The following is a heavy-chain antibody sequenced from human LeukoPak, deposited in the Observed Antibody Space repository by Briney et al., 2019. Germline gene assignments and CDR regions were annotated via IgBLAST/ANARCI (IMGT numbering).Heavy chain of an antibody. Sequence: GGSLRLSCAASGFTFSSYAMSWVRQAPGKGLEWVSAISGSGGSTYYADSVKGRFTISRDNSKNTLYLQMNSLRAEDTAVYYCAKAPGPRAGIAVAGPVDYWGQGTLVTVSS. D-gene: IGHD6-19*01. CDR3: AKAPGPRAGIAVAGPVDY. J-gene: IGHJ4*01. CDR1: GFTFSSYA. V-gene: IGHV3-23*01. CDR2: ISGSGGST.